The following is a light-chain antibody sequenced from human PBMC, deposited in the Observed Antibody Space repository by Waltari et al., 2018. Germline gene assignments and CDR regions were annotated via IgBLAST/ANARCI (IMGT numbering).Light chain of an antibody. V-gene: IGKV3-20*01. CDR1: QSVTSSY. CDR2: GAS. Sequence: EIVLTQSPLTLFLSSGERATLSCRASQSVTSSYLAWYLQKTGQAPRPLIYGASSRATGIPHRFGGSGSGTDFTLPISRLEPEDLAVYYRHQYGSLPETFGQGTQLEIK. J-gene: IGKJ1*01. CDR3: HQYGSLPET.